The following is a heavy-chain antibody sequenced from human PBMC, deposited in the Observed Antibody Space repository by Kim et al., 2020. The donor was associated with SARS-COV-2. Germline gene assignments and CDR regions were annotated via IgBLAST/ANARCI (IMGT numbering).Heavy chain of an antibody. Sequence: SETLSLTCTVSGGSVSSGSYYWSWIRQPPGKGLEWIGYIYYSGSTNYNPSLKSRVTISVDTSKNQFSLKLSSVTAADTALYYCARDLSGSLQHWRQGTVV. CDR3: ARDLSGSLQH. J-gene: IGHJ1*01. CDR1: GGSVSSGSYY. CDR2: IYYSGST. D-gene: IGHD3-10*01. V-gene: IGHV4-61*01.